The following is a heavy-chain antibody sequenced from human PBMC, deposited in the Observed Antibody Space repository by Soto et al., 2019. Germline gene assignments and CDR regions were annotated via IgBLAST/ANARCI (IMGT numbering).Heavy chain of an antibody. V-gene: IGHV3-30-3*01. D-gene: IGHD3-10*01. CDR3: ARDFGSYGLGELFWPEIDY. CDR1: GFTFSSYA. Sequence: QVQLVESGGGVVQPGRSLRLSCAASGFTFSSYAMHWVRQAPGKGLEWVAVISYDGSNKYYADSVKGRFTISRDNSKNTLYLQMNSLRAEDTAVYYCARDFGSYGLGELFWPEIDYLGQGTLVTVSS. CDR2: ISYDGSNK. J-gene: IGHJ4*02.